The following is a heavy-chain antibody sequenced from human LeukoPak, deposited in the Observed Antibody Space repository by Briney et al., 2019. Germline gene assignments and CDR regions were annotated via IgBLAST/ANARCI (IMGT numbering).Heavy chain of an antibody. CDR3: ARDVSGTGGKDY. V-gene: IGHV3-21*01. D-gene: IGHD1-1*01. CDR1: GFTFSSYG. CDR2: ISSSSSYI. J-gene: IGHJ4*02. Sequence: GGSLRLSCAASGFTFSSYGMHWVRQAPGKGLEWVSSISSSSSYIYYADSVKGRFTISRDNAKNSLYLQMNSLRAEDTAVYYCARDVSGTGGKDYWGQGTLVTVSS.